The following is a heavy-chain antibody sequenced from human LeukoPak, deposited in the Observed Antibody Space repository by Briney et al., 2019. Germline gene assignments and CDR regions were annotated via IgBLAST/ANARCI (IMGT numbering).Heavy chain of an antibody. Sequence: GGSLRLSCVVSGFTVSRDYMSWVRQAPGKGLEWVAVIYSSGTTYYADSVKGRFSISRDNSKNTASLQMNSLRVADTAVYFCARFMGASGFDYWGQGTLVTVSS. V-gene: IGHV3-66*01. J-gene: IGHJ4*02. CDR1: GFTVSRDY. CDR3: ARFMGASGFDY. CDR2: IYSSGTT. D-gene: IGHD1-26*01.